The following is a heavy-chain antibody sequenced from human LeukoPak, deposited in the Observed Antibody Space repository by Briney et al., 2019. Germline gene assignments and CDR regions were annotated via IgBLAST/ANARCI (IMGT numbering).Heavy chain of an antibody. Sequence: AGGSLRLSCAASGFTFSNYWMHWVRQAPEKGLVWVSRINSDGINTSYADSVKGRFTISRDNAKNTLNLQMNSLRAEDTAVYYCARIEDSSSWYGYYFDYWGQGTLVTVSS. CDR1: GFTFSNYW. D-gene: IGHD6-13*01. CDR3: ARIEDSSSWYGYYFDY. CDR2: INSDGINT. J-gene: IGHJ4*02. V-gene: IGHV3-74*01.